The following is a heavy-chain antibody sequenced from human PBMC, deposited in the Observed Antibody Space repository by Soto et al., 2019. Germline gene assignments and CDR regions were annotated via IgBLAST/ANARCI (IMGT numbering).Heavy chain of an antibody. CDR2: ITPFNGNT. J-gene: IGHJ4*02. CDR3: ACGCDDARGYFDY. CDR1: GNAITYVY. Sequence: SVKVSCKGSGNAITYVYLHWVRQAPGQALEWMGWITPFNGNTKYAQKFQDRVTFTGDTSLNTAYMELSSLRSDDTDMFYCACGCDDARGYFDYWGQGTLGPVSS. V-gene: IGHV1-45*02. D-gene: IGHD5-12*01.